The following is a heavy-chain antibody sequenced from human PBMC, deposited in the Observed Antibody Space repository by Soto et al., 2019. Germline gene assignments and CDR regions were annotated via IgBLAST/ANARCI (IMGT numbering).Heavy chain of an antibody. CDR1: GYTXISYA. Sequence: GXSXKVSCKASGYTXISYAMHLVRQAPGQRLEWMGWINAGYGNTKSSQKFQDRVTISRDTSASTAYMEMTRLRSEDTAVYYCARDTGDGTFDFWGQGTLGTVS. CDR2: INAGYGNT. D-gene: IGHD7-27*01. J-gene: IGHJ4*02. CDR3: ARDTGDGTFDF. V-gene: IGHV1-3*01.